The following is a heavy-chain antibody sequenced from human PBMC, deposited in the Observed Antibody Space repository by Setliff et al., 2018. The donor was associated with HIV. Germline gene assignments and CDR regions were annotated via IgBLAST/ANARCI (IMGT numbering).Heavy chain of an antibody. J-gene: IGHJ6*03. CDR1: GFSFSSYS. CDR2: IFSGSDTA. D-gene: IGHD3-22*01. Sequence: GGSLRLSCVASGFSFSSYSMNWVRQTPGKGLEWLSYIFSGSDTADYADSVRGRFTISRDNAENSLFLQMNSLRAEDTAVYYCARVQYFNSGGYWATIRHYYYMDVWGKGTAVTVSS. CDR3: ARVQYFNSGGYWATIRHYYYMDV. V-gene: IGHV3-48*01.